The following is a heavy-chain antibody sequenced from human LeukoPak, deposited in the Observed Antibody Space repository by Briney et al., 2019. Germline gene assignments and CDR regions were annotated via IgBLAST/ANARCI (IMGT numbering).Heavy chain of an antibody. CDR1: GYTFTSYD. CDR3: ARGRGIAVADHPYHYCGVYV. J-gene: IGHJ6*02. CDR2: MNPNSGNT. V-gene: IGHV1-8*01. Sequence: GASVKVSCKASGYTFTSYDINWVRQATGHGLEWMGWMNPNSGNTGYAQKFQGRVTMTRNTSISTAYMELSSLRSEDTAVYYCARGRGIAVADHPYHYCGVYVWRQPTTVPVSS. D-gene: IGHD6-19*01.